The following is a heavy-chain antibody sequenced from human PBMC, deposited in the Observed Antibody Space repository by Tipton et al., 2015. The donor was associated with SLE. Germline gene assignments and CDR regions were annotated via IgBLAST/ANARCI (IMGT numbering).Heavy chain of an antibody. D-gene: IGHD6-13*01. J-gene: IGHJ4*02. CDR1: GGSISSHY. V-gene: IGHV4-59*11. CDR2: INYSGST. Sequence: TLSLTCTVSGGSISSHYWSWIRRPPGKALEWIAYINYSGSTNYNPSLKSRVTMSVDTSKNQFSLKLSSVTAADTAVYYCARRRGSSWYTDYFDYWGQGTLVTVSS. CDR3: ARRRGSSWYTDYFDY.